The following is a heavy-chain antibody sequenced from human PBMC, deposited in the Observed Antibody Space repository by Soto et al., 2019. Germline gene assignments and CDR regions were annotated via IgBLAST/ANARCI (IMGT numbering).Heavy chain of an antibody. CDR3: ARDGATTVRGGNGMDV. CDR2: IYYSGST. CDR1: GGSISSGGYY. J-gene: IGHJ6*02. Sequence: SETLSLTCTVSGGSISSGGYYWSWIRQHPGKGLEWIGYIYYSGSTYYNPSLKSRVTISVDTSKNQFSLKLSSVTAADTAVYYCARDGATTVRGGNGMDVWGQGTTVTVSS. V-gene: IGHV4-31*03. D-gene: IGHD3-10*01.